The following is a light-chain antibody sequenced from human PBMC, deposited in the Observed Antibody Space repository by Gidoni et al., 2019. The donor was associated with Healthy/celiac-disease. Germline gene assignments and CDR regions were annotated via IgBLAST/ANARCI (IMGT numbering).Light chain of an antibody. J-gene: IGLJ2*01. V-gene: IGLV2-23*03. Sequence: SALLQPPPVPGSPAQSHTISCTGTSSDVGSYNLLSWYQQHPGKAPKLMIYEGSKRPSGVSNRFSGSKSGNTASLTISGLQAEDEADYYCCSYAGSSTFHVVFGGGTKLTVL. CDR1: SSDVGSYNL. CDR3: CSYAGSSTFHVV. CDR2: EGS.